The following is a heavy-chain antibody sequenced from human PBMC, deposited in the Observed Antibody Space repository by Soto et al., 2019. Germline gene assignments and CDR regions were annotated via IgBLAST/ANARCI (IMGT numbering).Heavy chain of an antibody. Sequence: SETLSLTCAVSGGSISSGGYSWSWIRQPPGKCLEWIGYIYHSGSTYYNPSLKSRVTISVDRSKNQFSLKLSSVTAADTAVYCCARGPPSNYYGSGFGDAFDIWGQGTMVTV. CDR2: IYHSGST. V-gene: IGHV4-30-2*01. CDR3: ARGPPSNYYGSGFGDAFDI. D-gene: IGHD3-10*01. J-gene: IGHJ3*02. CDR1: GGSISSGGYS.